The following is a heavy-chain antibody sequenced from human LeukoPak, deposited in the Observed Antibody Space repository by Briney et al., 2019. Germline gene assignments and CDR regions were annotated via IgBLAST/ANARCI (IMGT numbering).Heavy chain of an antibody. V-gene: IGHV1-18*01. Sequence: ASVKVSCKASGYTFTSYGISWVRQAPGQGLEWMGWISAYNGNTNYAQKLQGRVTMTTDTSTSTAYMELRSLRSDDTAVYYCARDSGDIVVVPAAQVLALDYWGQGTLASVSS. J-gene: IGHJ4*02. CDR2: ISAYNGNT. CDR1: GYTFTSYG. D-gene: IGHD2-2*01. CDR3: ARDSGDIVVVPAAQVLALDY.